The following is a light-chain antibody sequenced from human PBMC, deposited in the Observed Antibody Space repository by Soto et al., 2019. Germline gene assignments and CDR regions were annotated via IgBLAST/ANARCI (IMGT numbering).Light chain of an antibody. CDR2: DAS. J-gene: IGKJ2*01. CDR1: QGIRSL. CDR3: LQGSSWPLT. Sequence: EIVLTQSPASLSLSPGERATLSCRASQGIRSLLAWYQQKPGQAPRLLIYDASTSATDIPARFSGSGSGTDFTLTSSSLEPADYAIYYCLQGSSWPLTFGQGTKLEIK. V-gene: IGKV3-11*01.